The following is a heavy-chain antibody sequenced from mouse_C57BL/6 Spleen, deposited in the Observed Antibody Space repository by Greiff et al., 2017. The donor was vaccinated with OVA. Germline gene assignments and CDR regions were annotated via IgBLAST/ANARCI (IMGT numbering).Heavy chain of an antibody. CDR2: LWSGGST. Sequence: VQLQQSGPGLVQPSQSLSITCTVSGFSLTSYGVHWVRPSPGKGLEWLGVLWSGGSTDYNAAFISRLSISKDNSKSQVFFKMNSLQADDTAIDYCARDYGSSYWYFDVWGTGTTVTVSS. V-gene: IGHV2-2*01. D-gene: IGHD1-1*01. CDR3: ARDYGSSYWYFDV. J-gene: IGHJ1*03. CDR1: GFSLTSYG.